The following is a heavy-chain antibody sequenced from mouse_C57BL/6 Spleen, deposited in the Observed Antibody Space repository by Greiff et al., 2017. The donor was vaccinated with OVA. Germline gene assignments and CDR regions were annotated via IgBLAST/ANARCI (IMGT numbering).Heavy chain of an antibody. CDR3: ARWYDEGLFAY. V-gene: IGHV1-81*01. D-gene: IGHD2-14*01. CDR1: GYTFTSYG. J-gene: IGHJ3*01. Sequence: VQLQQSGAELARPGASVKLSCKASGYTFTSYGISWVKQRTGQGLEWIGEIYPRSGNTYYNEKFKGKATLTADKSSSTAYMELRSLTSEDSAVYFCARWYDEGLFAYWGQGTLVTVSA. CDR2: IYPRSGNT.